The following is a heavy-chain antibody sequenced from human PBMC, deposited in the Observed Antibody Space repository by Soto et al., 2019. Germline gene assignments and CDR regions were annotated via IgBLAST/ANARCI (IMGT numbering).Heavy chain of an antibody. J-gene: IGHJ6*03. Sequence: CMHRVIKKKGKGLVWVSRINSDGSSTSYADSVKGRFTISRDNAKNTLYLQMNSLRAEDTAVYYCARDRVDCSSTSCYNYYYYYFMDVWGKGTTVTVSS. CDR1: C. D-gene: IGHD2-2*02. V-gene: IGHV3-74*01. CDR3: ARDRVDCSSTSCYNYYYYYFMDV. CDR2: INSDGSST.